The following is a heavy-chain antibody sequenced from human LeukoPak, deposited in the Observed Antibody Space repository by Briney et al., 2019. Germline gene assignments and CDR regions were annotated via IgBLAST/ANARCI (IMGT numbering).Heavy chain of an antibody. Sequence: SETLSLTCTVSGYSISSSYSWGWIRQPPEKGLEWIGSIHHSGSTDYNPSLKSRVTISVDTSKNQFSLKLSSVTAADTAVYYCARVHRLRVEQQLYNWFDPWGQGTLVTVSS. CDR2: IHHSGST. J-gene: IGHJ5*02. CDR3: ARVHRLRVEQQLYNWFDP. V-gene: IGHV4-38-2*02. D-gene: IGHD6-13*01. CDR1: GYSISSSYS.